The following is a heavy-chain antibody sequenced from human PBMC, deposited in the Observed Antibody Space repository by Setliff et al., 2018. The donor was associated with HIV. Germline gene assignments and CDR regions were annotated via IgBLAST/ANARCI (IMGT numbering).Heavy chain of an antibody. Sequence: GESLKISCTGSGYSFTSYWIGWVRQMPGKGLEWMGIIYPGDSYTKYSPSFQGQVTISADKSISTAYLQWSSLKASDTAMYYCARSPIRYCSGGSCYSGFDYWGQGTLVTVS. J-gene: IGHJ4*02. V-gene: IGHV5-51*01. D-gene: IGHD2-15*01. CDR2: IYPGDSYT. CDR3: ARSPIRYCSGGSCYSGFDY. CDR1: GYSFTSYW.